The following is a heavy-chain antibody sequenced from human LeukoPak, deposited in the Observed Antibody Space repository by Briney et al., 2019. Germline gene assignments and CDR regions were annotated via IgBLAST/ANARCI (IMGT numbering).Heavy chain of an antibody. CDR3: VGRNSD. CDR2: IYSGGST. V-gene: IGHV3-66*01. CDR1: GFTFSSYG. Sequence: GGSLRLSCAASGFTFSSYGMHWVRQAPGKGLEWVSIIYSGGSTYYADSVKGRFTISRDNSKNTLYLQMDSLRAEDTAVYYCVGRNSDWGQGTLVTVSS. J-gene: IGHJ4*02. D-gene: IGHD4-23*01.